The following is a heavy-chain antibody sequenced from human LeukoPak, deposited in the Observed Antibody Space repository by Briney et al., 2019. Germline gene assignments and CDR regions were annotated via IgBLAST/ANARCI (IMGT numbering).Heavy chain of an antibody. CDR2: IYYSGST. V-gene: IGHV4-39*02. CDR3: AREREIVQLERAHDY. Sequence: PSETLSLTCTVSGGSISSSSYYWGWIRRPPGKGLEWIGSIYYSGSTYYNPSLKSRATISVDTSKNQFSLKLSSVTAADTAVYYCAREREIVQLERAHDYWGQGTLVTVSS. D-gene: IGHD1-1*01. J-gene: IGHJ4*02. CDR1: GGSISSSSYY.